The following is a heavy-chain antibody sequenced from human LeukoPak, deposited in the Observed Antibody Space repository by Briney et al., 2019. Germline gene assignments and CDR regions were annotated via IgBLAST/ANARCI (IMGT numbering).Heavy chain of an antibody. CDR3: ARHGISSGSGSYYNPLDY. CDR2: IYYSGST. Sequence: SETLSLTCTVSGGSISSGGYYWGWIRQPPGKGLECIGSIYYSGSTYYNPSLKSRVTISVDTSKNQFSLKLSSVTAADTAVYYCARHGISSGSGSYYNPLDYWGQGTLVTVSS. J-gene: IGHJ4*02. V-gene: IGHV4-39*01. D-gene: IGHD3-10*01. CDR1: GGSISSGGYY.